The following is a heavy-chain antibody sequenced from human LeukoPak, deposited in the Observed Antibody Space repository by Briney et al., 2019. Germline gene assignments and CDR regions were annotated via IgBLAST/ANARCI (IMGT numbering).Heavy chain of an antibody. Sequence: SETLSLTCTVSGGSISSSSYYWGWIRQPPGKGLEWIGSIYYSGGTYYNPSLKSRVTISVDTSKNQFSLKLSSVTAADTAVYYCAREEVRGRGFDPWGQGTLVTVSS. CDR1: GGSISSSSYY. V-gene: IGHV4-39*07. CDR2: IYYSGGT. J-gene: IGHJ5*02. CDR3: AREEVRGRGFDP.